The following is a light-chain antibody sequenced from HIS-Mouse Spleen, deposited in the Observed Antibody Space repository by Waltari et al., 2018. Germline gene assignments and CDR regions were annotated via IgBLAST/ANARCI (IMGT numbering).Light chain of an antibody. CDR1: ALPPPY. Sequence: SYELTQPPSVSVSPGQTARTPCSGDALPPPYASWYQPKSGQAPVLVIYEDSKRPSGIPERFSGSSSGTMATLTISGAQVEDEADYYCYSTDSSGNHRVFGGGTKLTVL. V-gene: IGLV3-10*01. J-gene: IGLJ2*01. CDR3: YSTDSSGNHRV. CDR2: EDS.